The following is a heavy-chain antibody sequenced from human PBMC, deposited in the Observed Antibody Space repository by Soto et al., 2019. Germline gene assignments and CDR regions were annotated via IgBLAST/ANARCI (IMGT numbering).Heavy chain of an antibody. V-gene: IGHV3-15*01. CDR1: GFTFTAVW. CDR2: IKRKIDGETT. J-gene: IGHJ3*02. CDR3: AVDAQCSSTNCPGAFDI. D-gene: IGHD2-2*01. Sequence: EVQLVESGGGLVKPGGSLRLSCAASGFTFTAVWMTWVRQAPGKGLEWVGRIKRKIDGETTDYAAPVKGRFTISRDDLTNTLFLQMNSLKSEDTAVYYCAVDAQCSSTNCPGAFDIWGQGTMVTVSS.